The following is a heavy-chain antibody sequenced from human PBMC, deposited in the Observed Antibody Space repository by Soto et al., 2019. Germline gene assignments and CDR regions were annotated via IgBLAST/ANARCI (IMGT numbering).Heavy chain of an antibody. CDR3: ARDARVGSSSPYYYYGMDV. CDR2: IIPIFGTA. CDR1: GGTFSSYA. Sequence: GASVKVSCKASGGTFSSYAISWVRQAPGQGLEWMGGIIPIFGTANYAQKFQGRVTITADESTSTAYMELSSLRSEDTAVYYCARDARVGSSSPYYYYGMDVWGQGTTVTVSS. D-gene: IGHD6-6*01. V-gene: IGHV1-69*13. J-gene: IGHJ6*02.